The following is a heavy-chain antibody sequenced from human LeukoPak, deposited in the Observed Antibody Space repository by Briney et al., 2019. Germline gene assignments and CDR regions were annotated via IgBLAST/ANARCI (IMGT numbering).Heavy chain of an antibody. CDR3: ARRSSKGLAYFDY. CDR1: GGSISSYY. V-gene: IGHV4-59*08. CDR2: IYYSGCT. J-gene: IGHJ4*02. D-gene: IGHD6-13*01. Sequence: PSETLSLTCTVSGGSISSYYWSWIRQPPGKGLEWIGYIYYSGCTNYNPSLKSRVTISVDTSKNQFSLKLSSVTAADTAVYYCARRSSKGLAYFDYWGQGTLVTVSS.